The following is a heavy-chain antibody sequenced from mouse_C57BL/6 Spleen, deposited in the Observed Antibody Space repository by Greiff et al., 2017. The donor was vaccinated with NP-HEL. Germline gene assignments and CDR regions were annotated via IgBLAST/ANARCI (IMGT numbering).Heavy chain of an antibody. CDR3: VRDSNYYFDY. CDR2: IRSKSNNYAT. J-gene: IGHJ2*01. D-gene: IGHD2-5*01. V-gene: IGHV10-1*01. CDR1: GFSFNTYA. Sequence: GGGLVQPKGSLKLSCAASGFSFNTYAMNWVRQAPGKGLEWVARIRSKSNNYATYYADSVKDRFTISRDDSESMLYLQMNNLKTEDTAMYYCVRDSNYYFDYWGQGTTLTVSS.